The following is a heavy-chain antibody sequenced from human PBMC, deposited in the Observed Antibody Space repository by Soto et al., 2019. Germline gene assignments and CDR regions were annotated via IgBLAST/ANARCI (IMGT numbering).Heavy chain of an antibody. CDR3: AKDGDFGENGPAEYFEH. CDR2: TTGSGANK. J-gene: IGHJ1*01. D-gene: IGHD3-10*01. Sequence: EVNLLESGGGVVQPGESLRISCVGSGFTFKNYAMTWVRQAPGKGLEWVSGTTGSGANKHYADSVRGRFTISRDNSKKPLYMEMKSLRVEDTAVYYCAKDGDFGENGPAEYFEHWGQGNLVTVSS. V-gene: IGHV3-23*01. CDR1: GFTFKNYA.